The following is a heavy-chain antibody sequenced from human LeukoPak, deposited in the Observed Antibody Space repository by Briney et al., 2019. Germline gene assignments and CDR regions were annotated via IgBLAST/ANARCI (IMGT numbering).Heavy chain of an antibody. D-gene: IGHD6-13*01. CDR2: ISGSGGST. V-gene: IGHV3-23*01. CDR1: GFTFSSYA. J-gene: IGHJ4*02. CDR3: AKSRYSSSWYYFDY. Sequence: GGSLRLSCAASGFTFSSYAMSWVRQAPGKGLEWVSAISGSGGSTYYADSVKGRFTISRDNSENTLYLQMNSLRAEDTAVYYCAKSRYSSSWYYFDYWGQGTLVTVSS.